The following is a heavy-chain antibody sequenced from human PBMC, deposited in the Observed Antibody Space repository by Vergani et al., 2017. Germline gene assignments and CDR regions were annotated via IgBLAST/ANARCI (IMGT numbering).Heavy chain of an antibody. D-gene: IGHD1-26*01. Sequence: QVQLQESGPGLVKPPGTLSLTCAVSGDSISSNNCWTWVRQPPGKGLEWIGEICHTEDTKYSPSLKSRVTVSVDESRNLVSLRLNSVTAADTAVYYCATIGYRRWSYYFDYWGQGILVTVSS. V-gene: IGHV4-4*03. CDR2: ICHTEDT. J-gene: IGHJ4*02. CDR1: GDSISSNNC. CDR3: ATIGYRRWSYYFDY.